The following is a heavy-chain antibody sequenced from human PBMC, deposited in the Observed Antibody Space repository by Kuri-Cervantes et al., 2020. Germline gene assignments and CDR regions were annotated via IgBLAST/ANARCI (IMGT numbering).Heavy chain of an antibody. D-gene: IGHD3-22*01. V-gene: IGHV1-46*01. Sequence: ASVKVSCKASGYTFTSYYMHWVRQAPGQGLEWMGIINPSGGSTSYAQKFQGRVTMTRDTSTSTAYMELSSLRSEDTAVYYCARDNSKPEYYYDSSGYYQDFDYWGQGTLVTVSS. CDR1: GYTFTSYY. CDR3: ARDNSKPEYYYDSSGYYQDFDY. CDR2: INPSGGST. J-gene: IGHJ4*02.